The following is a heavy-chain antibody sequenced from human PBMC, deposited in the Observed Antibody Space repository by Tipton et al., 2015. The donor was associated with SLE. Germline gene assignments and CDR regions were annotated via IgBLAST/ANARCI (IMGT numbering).Heavy chain of an antibody. Sequence: VQLVQSGAEVKKPGESLKISCKGSGYSFTSYWINWVRQMPGKGLEWMGRIDPTDSYTNYSPSFQGHVTISADKSISTAYLQWSSLKASDTAMYYCATTAYYYDSSGLGAFDTWGQGTMVTVSS. CDR2: IDPTDSYT. V-gene: IGHV5-10-1*01. D-gene: IGHD3-22*01. CDR1: GYSFTSYW. J-gene: IGHJ3*02. CDR3: ATTAYYYDSSGLGAFDT.